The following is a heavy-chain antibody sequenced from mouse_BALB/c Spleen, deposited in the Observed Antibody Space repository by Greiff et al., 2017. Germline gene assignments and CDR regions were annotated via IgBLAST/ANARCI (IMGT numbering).Heavy chain of an antibody. V-gene: IGHV5-6-5*01. CDR1: GFTFSSYA. Sequence: DVKLVESGGGLVKPGGSLKLSCAASGFTFSSYAMSWVRQTPEKRLEWVASISSGGSTYYPDSVKGRFTISRDNARNILYLQMSSLRSEDTAMYYCARGTVPDYWGQGTTLTVSS. D-gene: IGHD1-1*01. CDR2: ISSGGST. J-gene: IGHJ2*01. CDR3: ARGTVPDY.